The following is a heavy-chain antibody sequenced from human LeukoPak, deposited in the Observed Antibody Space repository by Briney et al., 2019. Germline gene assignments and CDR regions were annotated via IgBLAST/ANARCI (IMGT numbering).Heavy chain of an antibody. CDR2: IIPIFGTA. D-gene: IGHD6-6*01. CDR1: GGTFSSYA. CDR3: ARGIIAARTYYFDY. Sequence: ASVKVSCKASGGTFSSYAISWVRQAPGQGLEWMGGIIPIFGTANYAQKFQGRVTITTDESTSTAYMELSSLRPEDTAVYYCARGIIAARTYYFDYWGQGTLVTVSS. J-gene: IGHJ4*02. V-gene: IGHV1-69*05.